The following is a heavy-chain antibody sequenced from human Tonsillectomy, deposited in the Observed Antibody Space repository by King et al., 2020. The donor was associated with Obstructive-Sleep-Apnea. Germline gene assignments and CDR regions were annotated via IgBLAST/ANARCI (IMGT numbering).Heavy chain of an antibody. J-gene: IGHJ4*02. V-gene: IGHV4-30-4*01. CDR1: GGSISSGNYY. Sequence: QLQESGPGLVKPSHTLSLTCTVSGGSISSGNYYWSWIRQSPGKGLEWIGHIYYSGRTYYNPSLKSRLTLSVDTSKNQFSLKLSSVTAADTAVYYCARAVKTYYYDSSGLDYWGQGTLVTVSS. CDR2: IYYSGRT. CDR3: ARAVKTYYYDSSGLDY. D-gene: IGHD3-22*01.